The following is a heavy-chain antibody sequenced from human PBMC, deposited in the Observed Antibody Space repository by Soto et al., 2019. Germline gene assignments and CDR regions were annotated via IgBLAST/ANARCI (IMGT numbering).Heavy chain of an antibody. V-gene: IGHV3-48*01. CDR1: GVTFSSYS. Sequence: GGSLRLSCAASGVTFSSYSMNWVRQAPGKGLEWVSYISSSSSTIYYADSVKGRFTISRDNAKNSLYLQMNSLRAEDTAVYYCARETQYHVMGYGMAVWGQGTTVTVSS. J-gene: IGHJ6*02. D-gene: IGHD2-2*01. CDR3: ARETQYHVMGYGMAV. CDR2: ISSSSSTI.